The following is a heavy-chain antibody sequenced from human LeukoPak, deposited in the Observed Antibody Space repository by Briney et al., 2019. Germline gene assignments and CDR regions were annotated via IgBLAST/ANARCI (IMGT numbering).Heavy chain of an antibody. Sequence: GASVKVSCKASGGTFSSYAISWVRQAPGQGLEWMGWISAYNGNTNYAKKLQGRVTMTIDTSTSTAYVDLRSLRSDDTAVYYCARDGPSGYTSGWYALNPFDYWGQGTLVTVSS. CDR3: ARDGPSGYTSGWYALNPFDY. D-gene: IGHD6-19*01. V-gene: IGHV1-18*01. J-gene: IGHJ4*02. CDR2: ISAYNGNT. CDR1: GGTFSSYA.